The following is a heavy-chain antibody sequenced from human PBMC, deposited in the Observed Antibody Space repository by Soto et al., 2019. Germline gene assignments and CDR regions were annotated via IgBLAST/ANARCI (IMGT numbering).Heavy chain of an antibody. V-gene: IGHV3-48*02. CDR3: VRDVFYAFDL. CDR2: IGRSITTI. CDR1: GFTFGSYS. D-gene: IGHD3-16*01. J-gene: IGHJ3*01. Sequence: GGSLRLSCTASGFTFGSYSMNWVRQAPGKGLEWISYIGRSITTIAYADSVKGRFTISRDNAEDSLYLQMNSLRDEDTALYYCVRDVFYAFDLWGQGTMVTVSS.